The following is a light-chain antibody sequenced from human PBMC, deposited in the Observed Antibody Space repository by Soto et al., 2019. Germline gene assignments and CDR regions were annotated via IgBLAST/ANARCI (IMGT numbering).Light chain of an antibody. J-gene: IGLJ1*01. CDR3: SSYTTSSTYV. CDR1: SSDVGSYNY. V-gene: IGLV2-14*01. CDR2: DVS. Sequence: QSALTQPASVSGSPGQSITIPCTGTSSDVGSYNYVSWYQQHPGKAPKVMIYDVSNRPSGVSYRFSGSKSGNTASLTISGLQAEDEADYYCSSYTTSSTYVFGTGTKLTVL.